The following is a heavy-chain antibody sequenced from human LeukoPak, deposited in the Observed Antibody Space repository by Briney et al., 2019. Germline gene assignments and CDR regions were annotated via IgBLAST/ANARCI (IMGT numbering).Heavy chain of an antibody. CDR2: ISINTDT. CDR3: AIAQSWDELFDS. Sequence: GGSLTLSCAASGFAVIGNYMSWVRQPPGKGLEWVSFISINTDTFYADSVRGRFTISRDSSKNTLFLQMNSLRDEDSAVYYCAIAQSWDELFDSWGQGTLVTVSS. V-gene: IGHV3-53*01. D-gene: IGHD1-26*01. J-gene: IGHJ4*02. CDR1: GFAVIGNY.